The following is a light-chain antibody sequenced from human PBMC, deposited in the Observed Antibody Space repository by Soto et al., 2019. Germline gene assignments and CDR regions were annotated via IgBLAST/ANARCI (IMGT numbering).Light chain of an antibody. Sequence: ETVLTQSPGTLSLSPGERATLSCRASQNVGRNYVVWYQQKPGQAPRVLIYGASSRATGIPARFSGSGSGTYFTLTISRLEPEDFAVYYCQQYASSPLTFGGGTKVEVK. CDR2: GAS. CDR1: QNVGRNY. V-gene: IGKV3-20*01. J-gene: IGKJ4*01. CDR3: QQYASSPLT.